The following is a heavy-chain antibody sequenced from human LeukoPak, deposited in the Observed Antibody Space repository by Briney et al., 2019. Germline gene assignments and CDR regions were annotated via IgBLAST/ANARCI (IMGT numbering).Heavy chain of an antibody. CDR1: GGSISSGGYY. J-gene: IGHJ3*02. CDR3: ARAPSFTVSEVLYAFDI. V-gene: IGHV4-31*03. CDR2: IYYSGST. Sequence: PSETLSLTCTVSGGSISSGGYYWSWIRQHPGKGLEWIGYIYYSGSTYYNPSLKSRVTISVDTSKNQFSLKLSSVTAADTAVYYCARAPSFTVSEVLYAFDIWGQGTMVTVSS. D-gene: IGHD4-17*01.